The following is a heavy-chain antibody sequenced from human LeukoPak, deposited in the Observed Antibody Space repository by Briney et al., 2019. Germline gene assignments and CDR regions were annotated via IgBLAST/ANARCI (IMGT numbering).Heavy chain of an antibody. CDR3: ARGGWGHFDP. Sequence: PSETLSLTCTVSGGSISSYYWSWIRQPPGKGPEWIGYIYYSGATNYNSSLKSRVTISVDRSKNQFSLKLSSVTAADTAVYYCARGGWGHFDPWGQGTLVTASS. J-gene: IGHJ5*02. V-gene: IGHV4-59*01. CDR2: IYYSGAT. D-gene: IGHD3-16*01. CDR1: GGSISSYY.